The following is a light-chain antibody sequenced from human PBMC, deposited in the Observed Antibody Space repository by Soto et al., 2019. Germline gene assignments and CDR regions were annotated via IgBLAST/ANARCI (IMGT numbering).Light chain of an antibody. CDR3: SSYATTGGVI. CDR1: SSDVRGYEY. Sequence: QSALTQPASVSGSPGQSITISCTGTSSDVRGYEYVSWYQQHPGKAPQLMIFEVSNRPSGVSNRFSGSKSGKTASLTISGLQAEDEADYYCSSYATTGGVIFGGGTKLTVL. J-gene: IGLJ2*01. CDR2: EVS. V-gene: IGLV2-14*01.